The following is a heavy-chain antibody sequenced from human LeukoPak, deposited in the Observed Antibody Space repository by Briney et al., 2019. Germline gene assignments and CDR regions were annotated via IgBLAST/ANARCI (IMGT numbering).Heavy chain of an antibody. CDR1: GFTVSSNY. D-gene: IGHD6-13*01. J-gene: IGHJ6*03. Sequence: GGSLRLSCAASGFTVSSNYMSWVRQAPGKGLEWVSVIYSGGNTYYADSVKGRFTISRDNSKNTLYLQMNSLRAEDTAVYYCARLLQQLVYYYYYYMDVWGKGTTVTVSS. V-gene: IGHV3-53*01. CDR3: ARLLQQLVYYYYYYMDV. CDR2: IYSGGNT.